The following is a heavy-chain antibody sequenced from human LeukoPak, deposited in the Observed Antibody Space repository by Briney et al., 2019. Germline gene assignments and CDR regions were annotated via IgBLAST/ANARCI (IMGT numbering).Heavy chain of an antibody. D-gene: IGHD3-3*01. V-gene: IGHV2-5*01. Sequence: SGPTLVKPTQTLTLTCTFSGFSLSTSEVGVGWIRQPPGKALEWLAPIYWNDDKRYSPPLKSRLTVTKDTSKNQVVLTMTNMDPVDTATYYCTHSLYDVVDYWGQGTLVTVSS. J-gene: IGHJ4*02. CDR3: THSLYDVVDY. CDR1: GFSLSTSEVG. CDR2: IYWNDDK.